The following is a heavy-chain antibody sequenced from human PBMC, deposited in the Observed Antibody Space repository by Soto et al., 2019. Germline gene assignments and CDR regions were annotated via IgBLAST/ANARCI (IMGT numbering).Heavy chain of an antibody. Sequence: EVQLLESGGGLVQPGGSLRLSCAASGFTFSSYAMSWVRQAPGKGLVWVSAISGSGGSAYYADSVKGRFTISRDNSKNTLYLQMNSLRAEDTAIYYCAITGRGREYQQPSCDYWGQGTLVTVSS. CDR1: GFTFSSYA. CDR3: AITGRGREYQQPSCDY. V-gene: IGHV3-23*01. J-gene: IGHJ4*02. D-gene: IGHD6-13*01. CDR2: ISGSGGSA.